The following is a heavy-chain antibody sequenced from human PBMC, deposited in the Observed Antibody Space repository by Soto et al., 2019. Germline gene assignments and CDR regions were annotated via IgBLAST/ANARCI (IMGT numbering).Heavy chain of an antibody. D-gene: IGHD6-19*01. V-gene: IGHV1-69*01. Sequence: QVRLVQSGAEVKKPGSSVKVSCKASGCTFSSYAISWVRQAPGQGLEWMGGIIPIFGTANYAQKFKGRVTITADESTSTAYMELSSLRSEDTAVYYCARDRIAVAGKISWFDPWGQGTLVTVSS. CDR1: GCTFSSYA. CDR3: ARDRIAVAGKISWFDP. J-gene: IGHJ5*02. CDR2: IIPIFGTA.